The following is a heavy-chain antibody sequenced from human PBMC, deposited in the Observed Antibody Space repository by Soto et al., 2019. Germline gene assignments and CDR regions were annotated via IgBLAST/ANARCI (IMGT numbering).Heavy chain of an antibody. Sequence: QLQLQESGPGLVKPSETLSLTCTVSSASISSSSYTWGWIRQPPGKGLEWIGSIYYSGTTYYNPSLNSRVGVSVGTSKNRCARKVTSVTAAETAVDYWGGLHGYCISSSCHGHYAMDVWGQGTTVTVSS. J-gene: IGHJ6*02. D-gene: IGHD2-2*01. CDR2: IYYSGTT. CDR3: GGLHGYCISSSCHGHYAMDV. CDR1: SASISSSSYT. V-gene: IGHV4-39*01.